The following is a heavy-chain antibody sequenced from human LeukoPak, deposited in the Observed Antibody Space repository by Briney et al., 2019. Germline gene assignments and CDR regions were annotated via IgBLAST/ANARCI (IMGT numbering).Heavy chain of an antibody. D-gene: IGHD2-2*01. CDR3: AKGVVVVPAAGHYFDY. V-gene: IGHV3-23*01. CDR1: GFTFSSYA. CDR2: ISGNSGST. J-gene: IGHJ4*02. Sequence: GGSLRLSCVASGFTFSSYAMSWVRQTPGKGLEWVSSISGNSGSTHYADSVKGRFTISRDNSKNTLYLQMNSLRAEDTAVYYCAKGVVVVPAAGHYFDYWGQGTLVTVSS.